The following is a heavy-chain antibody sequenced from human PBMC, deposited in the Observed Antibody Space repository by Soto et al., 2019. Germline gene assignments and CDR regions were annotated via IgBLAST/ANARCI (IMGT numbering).Heavy chain of an antibody. D-gene: IGHD1-1*01. Sequence: PGGSLRLSCAASGFTFSSYAMSWVRQAPGKGLEWVSAISGSGGSTYYADSVKGRFTISRDNSKNTLYLQMNSLRAEDTAVYYCARRGTPGKAFDIWGQGTMVTVSS. CDR2: ISGSGGST. V-gene: IGHV3-23*01. CDR1: GFTFSSYA. CDR3: ARRGTPGKAFDI. J-gene: IGHJ3*02.